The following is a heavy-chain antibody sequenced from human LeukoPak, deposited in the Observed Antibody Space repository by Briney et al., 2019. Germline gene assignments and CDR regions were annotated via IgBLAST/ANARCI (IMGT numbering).Heavy chain of an antibody. V-gene: IGHV4-59*12. CDR2: IYYSGST. CDR3: ARDTSSWYRASHI. J-gene: IGHJ3*02. CDR1: GGSISSYY. Sequence: SETLSLTCTVSGGSISSYYWSWIRQPPGKGLEWIGYIYYSGSTNYNPSLKSRVTISVDTSKNQFSLKLSSVTAADTAVYYCARDTSSWYRASHIWGQGTMVTVSS. D-gene: IGHD6-13*01.